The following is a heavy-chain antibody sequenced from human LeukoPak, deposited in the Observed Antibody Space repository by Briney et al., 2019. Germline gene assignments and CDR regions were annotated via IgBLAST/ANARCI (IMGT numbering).Heavy chain of an antibody. CDR1: GYTFTGYD. CDR3: AREAVAGTSDFDY. CDR2: INPNSGGT. J-gene: IGHJ4*02. Sequence: ASVKVSCKASGYTFTGYDMHWVRQAPGQGLEWMGWINPNSGGTNYAQKFQGWVTMTRDTSISTAYMELSRLRSDDTAVYYCAREAVAGTSDFDYWRQGTLVTVP. V-gene: IGHV1-2*04. D-gene: IGHD6-19*01.